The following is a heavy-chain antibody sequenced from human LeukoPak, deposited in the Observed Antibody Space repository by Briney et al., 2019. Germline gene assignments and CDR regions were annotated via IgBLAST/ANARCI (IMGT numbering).Heavy chain of an antibody. D-gene: IGHD3-22*01. CDR3: ARLGFTMILVATT. Sequence: SETLSLTCTVSGDSIDSSTYYWGWIRQPPGKGLEWIGSIYYSGGTYSNPSLKSRATISIDTSKNQFSLKLSSVTAADTAMYYCARLGFTMILVATTWGQGTLVTASS. CDR2: IYYSGGT. CDR1: GDSIDSSTYY. V-gene: IGHV4-39*01. J-gene: IGHJ4*02.